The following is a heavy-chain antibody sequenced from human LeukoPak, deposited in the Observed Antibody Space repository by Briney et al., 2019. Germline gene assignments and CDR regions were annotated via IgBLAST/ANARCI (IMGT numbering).Heavy chain of an antibody. Sequence: GPSVKVSCKASGYTFTSYYMHWVRQAPGQGLEWMGIINPSGGSTSYAQKFQGRVTMTRDTSTSTVYMELSSLRSEDTAVYYCARHPHMITFGGVIAPDYWGQGTLVTVSS. V-gene: IGHV1-46*01. CDR3: ARHPHMITFGGVIAPDY. D-gene: IGHD3-16*02. J-gene: IGHJ4*02. CDR1: GYTFTSYY. CDR2: INPSGGST.